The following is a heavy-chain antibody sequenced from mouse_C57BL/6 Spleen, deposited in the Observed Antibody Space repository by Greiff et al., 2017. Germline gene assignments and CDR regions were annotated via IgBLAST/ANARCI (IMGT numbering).Heavy chain of an antibody. CDR2: IDPSDSYT. Sequence: VQLQQPGAELVMPGASVKLSCKASGYTFTSYWMHWVKQRPGQGLEWIGEIDPSDSYTNYNQKFKGKSTLTVDQSSSTAYMQLSSLTSEDSAVYYCARWANAMDYWGQGTSVTVSS. CDR1: GYTFTSYW. CDR3: ARWANAMDY. J-gene: IGHJ4*01. V-gene: IGHV1-69*01.